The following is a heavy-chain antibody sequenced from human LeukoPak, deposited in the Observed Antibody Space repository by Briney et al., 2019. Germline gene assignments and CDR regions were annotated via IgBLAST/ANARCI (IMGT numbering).Heavy chain of an antibody. J-gene: IGHJ4*02. D-gene: IGHD7-27*01. CDR1: GYTFTSYA. V-gene: IGHV1-3*01. CDR2: INAGNGNT. CDR3: ASYSNWGDFDS. Sequence: PVASVKVSCKASGYTFTSYAIHWVRQAPGQRLEWMGWINAGNGNTRYSQNFQGRVTITRDTSASTAYMELSSLRFEDTALYYCASYSNWGDFDSWGQGTLVTVSS.